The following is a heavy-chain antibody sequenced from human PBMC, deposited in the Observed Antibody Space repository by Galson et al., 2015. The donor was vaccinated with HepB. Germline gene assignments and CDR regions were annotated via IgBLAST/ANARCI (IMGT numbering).Heavy chain of an antibody. CDR2: INPSGGSI. CDR1: GYTFTSYY. V-gene: IGHV1-46*01. Sequence: SVKVSCKASGYTFTSYYMHWVRQAPGQGLEWMGIINPSGGSISYAQKFQGRVTMTRDTSTSTVYMELSSLRSEDTAVYYCARSRLVVGYCSSTSCYGAFDIWGQGTMVTVSS. D-gene: IGHD2-2*01. J-gene: IGHJ3*02. CDR3: ARSRLVVGYCSSTSCYGAFDI.